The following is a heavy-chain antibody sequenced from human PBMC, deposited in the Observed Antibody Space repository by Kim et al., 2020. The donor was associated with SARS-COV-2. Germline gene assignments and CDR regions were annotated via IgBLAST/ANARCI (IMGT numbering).Heavy chain of an antibody. CDR3: ARSMATYGMDV. J-gene: IGHJ6*02. D-gene: IGHD5-12*01. V-gene: IGHV3-13*01. Sequence: YYQGSVKGLFTISRENAKNSLYLQMNSLRAGETAVYYCARSMATYGMDVWGQGTTVTVSS.